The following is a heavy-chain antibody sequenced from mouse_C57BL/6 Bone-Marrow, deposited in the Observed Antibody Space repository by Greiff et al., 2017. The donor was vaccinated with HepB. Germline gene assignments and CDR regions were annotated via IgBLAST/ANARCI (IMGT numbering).Heavy chain of an antibody. CDR1: GYTFTSYW. V-gene: IGHV1-50*01. Sequence: QVQLQQPGAELVKPGASVKLSCKASGYTFTSYWMQWVKQRPGQGLEWIGEIDPSDSYTNYNQKFKGKATLTVDPSSSTAYMQLSRLTSEDSAVYYCARSRSITTVFDYWGQGTTLTVSS. CDR2: IDPSDSYT. CDR3: ARSRSITTVFDY. D-gene: IGHD1-1*01. J-gene: IGHJ2*01.